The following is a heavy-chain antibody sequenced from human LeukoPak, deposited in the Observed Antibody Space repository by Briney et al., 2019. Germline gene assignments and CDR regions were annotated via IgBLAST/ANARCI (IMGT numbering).Heavy chain of an antibody. CDR3: ASSIATYYYDSSGYYHDY. CDR1: GYTFTGYY. J-gene: IGHJ4*02. Sequence: ASVKVSCKASGYTFTGYYMHWVRQAPGQGLEWMGWINPNSGGTNYAQNFQDRVTMTRDTSISTAYMELSRLRSDDTAVYYCASSIATYYYDSSGYYHDYWGQGTLVTVSS. CDR2: INPNSGGT. V-gene: IGHV1-2*02. D-gene: IGHD3-22*01.